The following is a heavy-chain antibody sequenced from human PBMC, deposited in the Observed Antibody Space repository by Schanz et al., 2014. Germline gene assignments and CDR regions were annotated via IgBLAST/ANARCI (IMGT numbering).Heavy chain of an antibody. V-gene: IGHV3-11*05. Sequence: QVQVVQSGGGLVKPGGSLRLSCAASGFVFGDYYMTWIRQAPGKGLEWLSYISDSGTYTNYADSVKGRFTISRDNAKSSLYLQMNSLRDEDATVYYCAKGRFGELSAFDIWGRGTMGTVSS. D-gene: IGHD3-10*01. J-gene: IGHJ3*02. CDR1: GFVFGDYY. CDR3: AKGRFGELSAFDI. CDR2: ISDSGTYT.